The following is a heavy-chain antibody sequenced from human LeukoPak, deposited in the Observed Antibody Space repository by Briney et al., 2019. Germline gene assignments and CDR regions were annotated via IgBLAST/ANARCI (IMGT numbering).Heavy chain of an antibody. D-gene: IGHD2-21*01. Sequence: SETLSLTCTVSGYSISSGYYWGWIRQPPGKGLEWIGSIYHSGSTYYNPSLESRVTISVDTSKNQFSLKLSSVTAADTAVYYCARVSAREVMVDYWGQGTLVTVSS. J-gene: IGHJ4*02. CDR2: IYHSGST. CDR3: ARVSAREVMVDY. CDR1: GYSISSGYY. V-gene: IGHV4-38-2*02.